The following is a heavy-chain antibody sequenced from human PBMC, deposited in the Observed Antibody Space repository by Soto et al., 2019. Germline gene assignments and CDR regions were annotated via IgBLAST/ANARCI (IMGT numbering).Heavy chain of an antibody. CDR3: AKVRASYLGASYFYYGLDV. CDR2: ISGSGSSV. V-gene: IGHV3-23*01. Sequence: SLRLSCAASGFTFSHYVLSWVRQAPGRGLEWVSSISGSGSSVYVADSVRGRFIMSRDLSTNTVSLQMSSLRVEDTAIYYCAKVRASYLGASYFYYGLDVWGQGTTVTVSS. CDR1: GFTFSHYV. D-gene: IGHD3-10*01. J-gene: IGHJ6*02.